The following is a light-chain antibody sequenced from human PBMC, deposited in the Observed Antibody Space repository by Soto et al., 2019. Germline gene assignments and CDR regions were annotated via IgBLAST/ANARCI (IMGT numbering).Light chain of an antibody. V-gene: IGKV3-15*01. CDR1: QSVYWD. Sequence: EIVMTQSPATLSVPPGEGATLSCRASQSVYWDLAWYQQKPGQAPRLLIYGASTRATGIPARFSGSGSGTEFTLTITSLQAEDFAFYLCEQYANCPPLTFGGGTKVEI. CDR2: GAS. CDR3: EQYANCPPLT. J-gene: IGKJ4*01.